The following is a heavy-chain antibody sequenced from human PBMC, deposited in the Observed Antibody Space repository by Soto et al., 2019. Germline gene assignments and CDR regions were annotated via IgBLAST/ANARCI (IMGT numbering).Heavy chain of an antibody. J-gene: IGHJ5*02. CDR3: ARSRGGLQP. CDR1: GGSFSGYY. D-gene: IGHD3-16*01. CDR2: INHSGST. V-gene: IGHV4-34*01. Sequence: SETLSLTCAVYGGSFSGYYWSWIRQPPGKGLEWIGEINHSGSTNYNPSLKSRVPISVDTSKNQFSLKLSSVTAADTAVYYCARSRGGLQPWGQGTLVTVLL.